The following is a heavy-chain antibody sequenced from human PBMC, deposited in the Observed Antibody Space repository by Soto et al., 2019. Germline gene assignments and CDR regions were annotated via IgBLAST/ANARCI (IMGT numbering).Heavy chain of an antibody. CDR3: ARGGSSGWYFAEYFQH. V-gene: IGHV1-46*01. D-gene: IGHD6-19*01. J-gene: IGHJ1*01. Sequence: ASVKVSCKASGYTFTSYYMHWVRQAPGQGLEWMGIINPSGGSTSYAQKFQGRVTMTRDTSTSTVYMELSSLRSEDTAVYYCARGGSSGWYFAEYFQHWGQGTMVTVYS. CDR1: GYTFTSYY. CDR2: INPSGGST.